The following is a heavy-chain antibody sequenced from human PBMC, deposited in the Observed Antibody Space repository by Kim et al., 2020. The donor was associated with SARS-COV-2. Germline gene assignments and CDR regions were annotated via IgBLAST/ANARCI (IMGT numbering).Heavy chain of an antibody. CDR1: GYSFTSYW. J-gene: IGHJ6*02. CDR2: IYPGDSDT. D-gene: IGHD3-22*01. Sequence: GESLKISCKGSGYSFTSYWIGWVHQMPGKGLEWMGIIYPGDSDTRYSPSFQGQVTISADKSISTAYLQWSSLKASDTAMYYCARLGYYDSSGYWGYYYYGMDVWGQGTTVTVSS. CDR3: ARLGYYDSSGYWGYYYYGMDV. V-gene: IGHV5-51*07.